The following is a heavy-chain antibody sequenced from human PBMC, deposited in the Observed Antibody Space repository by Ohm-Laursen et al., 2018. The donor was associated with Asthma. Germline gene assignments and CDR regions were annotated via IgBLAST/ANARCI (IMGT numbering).Heavy chain of an antibody. V-gene: IGHV1-2*06. J-gene: IGHJ4*02. CDR1: GYTFTGYY. CDR3: ARGVGATGAIHDY. D-gene: IGHD1-26*01. CDR2: INPNSGGT. Sequence: ASVKVSCKASGYTFTGYYMHWVRQAPGQGLEWMGRINPNSGGTNYAQKFQGRVTMTRDTSISTAYMELSRLRSDDTAVYYCARGVGATGAIHDYWGQGTLVTVSS.